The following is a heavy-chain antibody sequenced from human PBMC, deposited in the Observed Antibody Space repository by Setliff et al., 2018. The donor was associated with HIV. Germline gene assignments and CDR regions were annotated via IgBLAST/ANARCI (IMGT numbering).Heavy chain of an antibody. V-gene: IGHV1-18*01. CDR2: ISTYNGNI. CDR1: GYTFTNYG. Sequence: EASVKVSCKASGYTFTNYGIIWVRQAPGQGFEWMGWISTYNGNINYAQKFQGRVTITADESTSTAYMELSSLRSEDTAVYYCARDRGYSVNYYYYGMDVWGQGTTVTVSS. D-gene: IGHD5-18*01. J-gene: IGHJ6*02. CDR3: ARDRGYSVNYYYYGMDV.